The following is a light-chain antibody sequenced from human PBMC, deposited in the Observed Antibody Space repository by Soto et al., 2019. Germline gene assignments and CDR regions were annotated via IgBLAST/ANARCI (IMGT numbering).Light chain of an antibody. V-gene: IGKV1-39*01. CDR3: QQSYSTPPT. CDR2: AAS. Sequence: DIQMTQSPSSLSASVGDRVTITCRASQSINSFLNWYQQKPEKAPKLLIYAASSVQSGVPSRFSGSGSGTDFTLTISRLQPEDFATYYCQQSYSTPPTFGQGTKVEIK. J-gene: IGKJ1*01. CDR1: QSINSF.